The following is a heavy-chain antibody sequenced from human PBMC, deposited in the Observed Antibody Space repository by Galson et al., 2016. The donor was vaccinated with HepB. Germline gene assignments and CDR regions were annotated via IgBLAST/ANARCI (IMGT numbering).Heavy chain of an antibody. V-gene: IGHV3-7*01. J-gene: IGHJ5*02. D-gene: IGHD3-22*01. CDR2: IKQDGSEK. CDR3: ARHHVSEWLLPNNWFDP. CDR1: GFTFSSYW. Sequence: SLRLSCAASGFTFSSYWMSWVRQAPGKGLEWVANIKQDGSEKYYVDSVKGRFTISRDNAKNSLYLQMNSLRAEDTAVYYCARHHVSEWLLPNNWFDPWGQGTLVTVSS.